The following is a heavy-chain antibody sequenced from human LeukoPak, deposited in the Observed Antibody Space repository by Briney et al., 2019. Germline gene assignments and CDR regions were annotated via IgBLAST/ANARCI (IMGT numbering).Heavy chain of an antibody. CDR2: IYYSGST. Sequence: SETLSLTCTVSGGSISSYYGGWIRQPPGKGLEWIGYIYYSGSTNYNPSLKSRVTISVDRSKNQFSLKLSSVTAADTAVYYCARDNELLLDYWGQGTLVTVSS. CDR1: GGSISSYY. J-gene: IGHJ4*02. CDR3: ARDNELLLDY. D-gene: IGHD1-7*01. V-gene: IGHV4-59*01.